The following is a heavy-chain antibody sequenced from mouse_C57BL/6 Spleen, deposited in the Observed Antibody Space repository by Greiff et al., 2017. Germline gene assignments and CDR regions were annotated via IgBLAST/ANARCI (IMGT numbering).Heavy chain of an antibody. CDR2: ICSGGGNT. V-gene: IGHV1-82*01. D-gene: IGHD6-1*01. CDR1: GYAFSSSW. J-gene: IGHJ4*01. Sequence: VQLKESGPELVKPGASVKISCKASGYAFSSSWMNWVKQRPGKGLEWIGRICSGGGNTYYKGKCNGKATLSADKSSSTTYLQRSRLTSEDAAFYVCARRNDSPYYAMDYWGQGTSVTVSS. CDR3: ARRNDSPYYAMDY.